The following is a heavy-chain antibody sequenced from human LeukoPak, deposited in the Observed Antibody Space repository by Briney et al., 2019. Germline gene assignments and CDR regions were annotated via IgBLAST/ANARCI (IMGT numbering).Heavy chain of an antibody. V-gene: IGHV1-69*05. Sequence: SVKVSCKASGGTFSSYAISWVRQAPGQGLEWMGRIIPIFATANYAQKFQGRVTITTDESTSTAYMELSSLRSEDTAVYYCARRTKSTATEGYYYYYMDVWGKGTTVTVSS. CDR2: IIPIFATA. CDR3: ARRTKSTATEGYYYYYMDV. J-gene: IGHJ6*03. CDR1: GGTFSSYA. D-gene: IGHD4-11*01.